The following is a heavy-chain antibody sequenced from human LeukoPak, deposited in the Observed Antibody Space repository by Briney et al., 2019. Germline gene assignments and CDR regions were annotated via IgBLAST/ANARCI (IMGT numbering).Heavy chain of an antibody. Sequence: ETLXLTCTVSGGSISGYYWSWIRQPPGKGLEWIGYISHSGSTNYNPSLKSRVTVSVDTSKNQFSLKLSSVTAADTAVYYCARTSYCSGGSCLDYWGQGTLVTVSA. CDR2: ISHSGST. CDR1: GGSISGYY. D-gene: IGHD2-15*01. CDR3: ARTSYCSGGSCLDY. J-gene: IGHJ4*02. V-gene: IGHV4-59*08.